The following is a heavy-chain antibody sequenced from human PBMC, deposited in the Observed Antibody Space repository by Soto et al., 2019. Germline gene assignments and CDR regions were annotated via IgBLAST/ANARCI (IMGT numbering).Heavy chain of an antibody. J-gene: IGHJ4*02. Sequence: EVQLLDSGGGLVQPGGSLRLSCTASGFTFSSSAMSWVRQAPGKGLEWVSAISSGNGGTTYYAGSVKGRFTISRDNSKNTLNRRKDSVRAGETAVYYCAKGGGGDHGYWGQGTLVTVSS. D-gene: IGHD2-21*02. CDR1: GFTFSSSA. CDR2: ISSGNGGTT. CDR3: AKGGGGDHGY. V-gene: IGHV3-23*01.